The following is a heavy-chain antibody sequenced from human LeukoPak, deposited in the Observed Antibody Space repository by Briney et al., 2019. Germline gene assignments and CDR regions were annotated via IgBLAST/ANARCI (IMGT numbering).Heavy chain of an antibody. D-gene: IGHD6-13*01. CDR1: GYTFTSYD. V-gene: IGHV1-8*01. CDR3: ARGTIGAAAGAY. CDR2: MNPNSGNT. Sequence: ASVKVSCKASGYTFTSYDINWVRQATGQGREWMGWMNPNSGNTGYAQKFQGRVTMTRNTSISTAYMELSSLRSEDTAVYYCARGTIGAAAGAYWGQGTLVTVSS. J-gene: IGHJ4*02.